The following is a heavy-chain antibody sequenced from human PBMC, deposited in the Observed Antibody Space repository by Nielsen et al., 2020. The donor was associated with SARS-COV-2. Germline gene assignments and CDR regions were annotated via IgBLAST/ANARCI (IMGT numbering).Heavy chain of an antibody. CDR1: GFTFSSYG. D-gene: IGHD4-11*01. CDR3: ARAERYSSEDY. CDR2: IWYDGSNK. J-gene: IGHJ4*02. Sequence: GESLKISCAASGFTFSSYGMHWVRQAPGKGLEWVAVIWYDGSNKYYADSVKGRFTISRDNSKNTLYLQMNSLRAEDTAVYYCARAERYSSEDYWGQGTLVTVSS. V-gene: IGHV3-33*01.